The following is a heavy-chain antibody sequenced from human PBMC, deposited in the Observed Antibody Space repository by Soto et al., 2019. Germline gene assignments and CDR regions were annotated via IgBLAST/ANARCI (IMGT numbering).Heavy chain of an antibody. Sequence: PGGSLRLSCAASGFTLSGSAIHWVRQASGKGLEWVGRIRTKANNYATAFGASVKGSFTISRDDSKNTAYLQMNSLKIEDTAVYYCPTTNSACIYWGQGTMVTVSS. V-gene: IGHV3-73*01. CDR1: GFTLSGSA. CDR3: PTTNSACIY. J-gene: IGHJ4*03. CDR2: IRTKANNYAT. D-gene: IGHD2-8*01.